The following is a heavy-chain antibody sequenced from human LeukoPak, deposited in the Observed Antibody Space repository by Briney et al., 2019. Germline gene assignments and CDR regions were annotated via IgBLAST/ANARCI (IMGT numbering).Heavy chain of an antibody. CDR1: GYTFTDYY. CDR2: INPNSGGT. CDR3: ARGVVACPN. V-gene: IGHV1-2*02. Sequence: ASVKVSCKASGYTFTDYYMHWVRQAPGQGLEWMGWINPNSGGTNFAQKFQGRVTMTRDTSVNTAYIEVSRLTSDDTAVYFCARGVVACPNWGQGTLVTVSS. D-gene: IGHD2-15*01. J-gene: IGHJ4*01.